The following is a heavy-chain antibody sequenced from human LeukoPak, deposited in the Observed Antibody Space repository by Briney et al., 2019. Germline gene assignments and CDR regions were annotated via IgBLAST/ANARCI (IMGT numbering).Heavy chain of an antibody. V-gene: IGHV3-9*01. J-gene: IGHJ4*02. D-gene: IGHD3-16*01. CDR1: GFTFDDYA. CDR3: TRDNPFGAY. Sequence: GRSLRLSCAASGFTFDDYAMHWVRQAPGKGLEWVSGISWNSGSIGYADSVKGRFTISRDNAKNSLYLQMNSLRAEDTAVYYCTRDNPFGAYWGQGTLVTVSS. CDR2: ISWNSGSI.